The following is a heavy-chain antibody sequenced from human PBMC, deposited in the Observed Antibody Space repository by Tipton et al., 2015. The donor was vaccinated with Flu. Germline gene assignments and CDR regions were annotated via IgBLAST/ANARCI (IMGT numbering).Heavy chain of an antibody. CDR3: ASSYYGGNFFLDY. CDR2: IYYSGST. D-gene: IGHD4-23*01. CDR1: GGSISSSSFY. Sequence: TLSLTCIVSGGSISSSSFYWGWLRQPPGKGLEWIGSIYYSGSTYYNPSLKSRVTISVDTSKNQFSLKLSSVTAADTAVYYCASSYYGGNFFLDYWGQGTLVTVSS. V-gene: IGHV4-39*07. J-gene: IGHJ4*02.